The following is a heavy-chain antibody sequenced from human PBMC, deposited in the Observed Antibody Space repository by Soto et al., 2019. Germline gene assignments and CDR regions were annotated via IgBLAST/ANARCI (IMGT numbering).Heavy chain of an antibody. D-gene: IGHD3-16*01. J-gene: IGHJ4*02. CDR3: ARGYYEYSPRWKGWYYFDY. CDR2: IYYSGST. Sequence: SETLSLTCTVSGGSISSYYWSWIRQPPGKGLEWIGYIYYSGSTNYNPSLKSRVTISVDTSKNQFSLKLSSVTAADTAVYYCARGYYEYSPRWKGWYYFDYWGQGTLVTVSS. V-gene: IGHV4-59*01. CDR1: GGSISSYY.